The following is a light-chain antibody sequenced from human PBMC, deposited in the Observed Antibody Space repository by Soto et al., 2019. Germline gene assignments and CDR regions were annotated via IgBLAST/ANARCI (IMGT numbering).Light chain of an antibody. J-gene: IGKJ1*01. V-gene: IGKV1-5*01. CDR1: QSVGTW. Sequence: IHMTQSPSTLSAYVGDRVTVTCRASQSVGTWLAWYQQKPGRAPNLLIYDASTLKGGVPSRFSGSGSGTEFTLTISSLQSDDFATYFCQHYNSFSPWAFGQGTKVDIK. CDR2: DAS. CDR3: QHYNSFSPWA.